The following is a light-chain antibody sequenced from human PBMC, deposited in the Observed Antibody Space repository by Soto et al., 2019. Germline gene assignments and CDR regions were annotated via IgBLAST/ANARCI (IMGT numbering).Light chain of an antibody. CDR3: QHGYSTPLT. CDR1: QSVSSW. CDR2: DAS. Sequence: DIRVTQSPPTLSASVGDRVTITCRASQSVSSWLAWYQQKPGKAPKLLIYDASSLESGVPSRFSGSGSGTDFTLTISSLQPEDFATYFCQHGYSTPLTFGGGTKVDIK. J-gene: IGKJ4*01. V-gene: IGKV1-5*01.